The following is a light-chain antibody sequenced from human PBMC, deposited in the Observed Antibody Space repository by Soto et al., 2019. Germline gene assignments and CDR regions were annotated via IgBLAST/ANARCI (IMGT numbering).Light chain of an antibody. Sequence: SVVTQPPSASGTPGQRVTISCSGSNSNIGGNTVIWYQQLPGTAPKLLIYSNHKRPSGVPDRISGSKSGTSASLAISGLQSEDEADYYCAAWDDSMSAWVFGGGTQLTVL. V-gene: IGLV1-44*01. CDR1: NSNIGGNT. J-gene: IGLJ3*02. CDR3: AAWDDSMSAWV. CDR2: SNH.